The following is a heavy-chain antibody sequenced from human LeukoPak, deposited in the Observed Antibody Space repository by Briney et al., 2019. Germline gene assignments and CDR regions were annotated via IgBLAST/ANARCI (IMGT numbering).Heavy chain of an antibody. J-gene: IGHJ6*02. CDR1: GGSISSGGYY. CDR2: IYYSGST. Sequence: SETLSLTCTVSGGSISSGGYYWSWIRQHPGKGLEWIGYIYYSGSTYYNPSLKSRVTIPVDTSKNQFSLKLSSVTAADTAVYYCARASSYCSSTSCSVVGYYYYGMDVWGQGTTVTVSS. CDR3: ARASSYCSSTSCSVVGYYYYGMDV. D-gene: IGHD2-2*01. V-gene: IGHV4-31*03.